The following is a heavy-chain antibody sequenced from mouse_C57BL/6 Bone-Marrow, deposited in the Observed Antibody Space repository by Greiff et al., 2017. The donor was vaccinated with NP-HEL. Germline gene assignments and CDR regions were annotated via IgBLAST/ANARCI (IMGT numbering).Heavy chain of an antibody. CDR1: GYTFTDYY. Sequence: VQLQQSGPVLVKPGASVKMSCKASGYTFTDYYMNWVKQSHGKSLEWIGVINPYNGGTSYNQKFKGKATLTVDKSSSTAYMELNSLTSEDSAVYYCARWGTFALDYWGQGTSVTVSS. V-gene: IGHV1-19*01. CDR3: ARWGTFALDY. J-gene: IGHJ4*01. CDR2: INPYNGGT.